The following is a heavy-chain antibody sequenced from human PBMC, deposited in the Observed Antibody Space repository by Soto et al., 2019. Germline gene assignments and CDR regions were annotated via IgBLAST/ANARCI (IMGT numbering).Heavy chain of an antibody. D-gene: IGHD6-13*01. J-gene: IGHJ6*03. Sequence: ASVKVSCKASGYTFTSYYMHWVRQAPGQGLEWMGIINPSGGSTSYAQKFQGRVTMTRDTSTSTVYMELSSLRSEDTAVYYCARVLKSAAGTDYYYYYMDVWGKGTTVTGSS. CDR2: INPSGGST. V-gene: IGHV1-46*03. CDR1: GYTFTSYY. CDR3: ARVLKSAAGTDYYYYYMDV.